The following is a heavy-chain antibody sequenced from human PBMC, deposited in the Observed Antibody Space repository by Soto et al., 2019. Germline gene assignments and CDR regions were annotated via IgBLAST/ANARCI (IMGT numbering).Heavy chain of an antibody. D-gene: IGHD2-2*01. V-gene: IGHV1-46*01. CDR3: ARDGGPYCSSTSCYAGVDY. Sequence: ASVKVSCKASGYTFTSYYMHWVRQAPGQGLEWMGIINPSGGSTSYAQKFQGRVTMTRDTSTSTVYMELSSLRSEDTAVYYCARDGGPYCSSTSCYAGVDYWGQGTLVTVSP. CDR2: INPSGGST. J-gene: IGHJ4*02. CDR1: GYTFTSYY.